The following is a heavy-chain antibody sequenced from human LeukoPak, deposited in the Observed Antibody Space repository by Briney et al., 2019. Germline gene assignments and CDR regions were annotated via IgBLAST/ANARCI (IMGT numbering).Heavy chain of an antibody. CDR3: ARDNSWELLLDY. D-gene: IGHD1-26*01. Sequence: PAGTVSLTCAASAFTFNYYHMSRPRPAPGQELKGFSYISSSGSTIYYADSVKGRFTISRDNAKNSLYLQMNSLRAEDTAVYYCARDNSWELLLDYWGQGTLVTVSS. CDR1: AFTFNYYH. J-gene: IGHJ4*02. V-gene: IGHV3-11*01. CDR2: ISSSGSTI.